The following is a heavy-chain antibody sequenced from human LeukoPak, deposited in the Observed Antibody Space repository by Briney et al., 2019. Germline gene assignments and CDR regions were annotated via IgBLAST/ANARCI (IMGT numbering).Heavy chain of an antibody. CDR2: IPYDGRNT. CDR1: GSTFSTNG. CDR3: AKESSASYYFDY. J-gene: IGHJ4*02. Sequence: GGSLRLSCAASGSTFSTNGMYWVRQAPGKEPEWVAFIPYDGRNTYYADSVRGRFTISRDTSKNTLYLQMISLRAEDTAVYYCAKESSASYYFDYWGQGTLVTVSS. V-gene: IGHV3-30*02. D-gene: IGHD3-10*01.